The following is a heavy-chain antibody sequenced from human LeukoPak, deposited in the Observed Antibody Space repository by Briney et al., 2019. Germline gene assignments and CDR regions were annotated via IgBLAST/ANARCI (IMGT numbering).Heavy chain of an antibody. D-gene: IGHD4-17*01. CDR3: ARGPLKTVTTIFSRLRHYYYGMDV. CDR2: IYYSGRT. CDR1: GGSIRSGNYY. V-gene: IGHV4-31*03. Sequence: PSETLSLTCTVSGGSIRSGNYYWPWIRQHPGKGLEWIGYIYYSGRTFYNPSLQSRVSISVDTSKNQFSLKLSSVTAADTAVYYCARGPLKTVTTIFSRLRHYYYGMDVWGQGTTVTVSS. J-gene: IGHJ6*02.